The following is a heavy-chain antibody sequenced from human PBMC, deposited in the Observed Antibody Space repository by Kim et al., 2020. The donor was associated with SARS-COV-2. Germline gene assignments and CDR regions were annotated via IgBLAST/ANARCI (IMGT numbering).Heavy chain of an antibody. CDR1: GGTFSSYA. D-gene: IGHD2-2*01. CDR2: IIPILGIA. J-gene: IGHJ4*02. Sequence: SVKVSCKASGGTFSSYAISWVRQAPGQGLEWMGRIIPILGIANYAQKFQGRVTITADKSTSTAYMELSSLRSEDTAVYYCARGYCSSTSCYPVDYWGQGTLVTVSS. V-gene: IGHV1-69*04. CDR3: ARGYCSSTSCYPVDY.